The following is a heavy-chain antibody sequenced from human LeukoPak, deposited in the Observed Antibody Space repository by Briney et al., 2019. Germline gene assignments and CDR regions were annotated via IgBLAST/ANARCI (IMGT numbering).Heavy chain of an antibody. CDR2: INQDGSEK. CDR1: GFTFTTYW. J-gene: IGHJ6*03. D-gene: IGHD6-19*01. CDR3: AREREDSSGWSPRGHYYMDV. Sequence: PGESLRHSCAASGFTFTTYWMTWVRQAPGKGLEWVANINQDGSEKYYVDSVKGRFTISRDNAKNSLYLQMNSLRAEDTAVYYCAREREDSSGWSPRGHYYMDVWGKGTTVTVSS. V-gene: IGHV3-7*01.